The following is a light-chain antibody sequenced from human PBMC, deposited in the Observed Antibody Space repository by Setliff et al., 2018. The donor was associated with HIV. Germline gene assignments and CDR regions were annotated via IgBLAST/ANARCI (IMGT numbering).Light chain of an antibody. CDR2: DNY. V-gene: IGLV1-44*01. J-gene: IGLJ1*01. CDR3: AVWDNGLKGYV. Sequence: QSVLTQPPPASATPGQRVIISCSGGSSNIGVNVVNWYQHLPGTSPKLLIHDNYQRPSGVPDRFSGSKSGSSGSLAISGLQSEDEADYYCAVWDNGLKGYVFGTGTKVTVL. CDR1: SSNIGVNV.